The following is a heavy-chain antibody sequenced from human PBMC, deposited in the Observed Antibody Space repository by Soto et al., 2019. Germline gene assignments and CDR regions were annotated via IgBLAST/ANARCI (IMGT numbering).Heavy chain of an antibody. D-gene: IGHD6-6*01. CDR2: ISYDGSNK. V-gene: IGHV3-30*18. J-gene: IGHJ4*02. Sequence: GGSLRLSCAASGFTFSSYGMHWVRQAPGKGLEWVAVISYDGSNKYYADSVKGRFTISRDNSKDTLYLQMNSLRAEDTAVYYCAKLSVALYSSSSDYWGQGTLVTVSS. CDR1: GFTFSSYG. CDR3: AKLSVALYSSSSDY.